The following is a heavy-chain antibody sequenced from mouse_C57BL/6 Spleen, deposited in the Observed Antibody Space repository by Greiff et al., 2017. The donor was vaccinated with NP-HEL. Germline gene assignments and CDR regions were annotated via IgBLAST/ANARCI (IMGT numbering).Heavy chain of an antibody. CDR1: GFSFNTYA. V-gene: IGHV10-1*01. CDR3: VRGSNYYGISYWYFDV. J-gene: IGHJ1*03. Sequence: EVHLVESGGGLVQPKGSLKLSCAASGFSFNTYAMNWVRQAPGKGLEWVARIRSKSNNYATYYADSVKDRFTISRDDSESMLYLQMNNLKTEDTAMYSGVRGSNYYGISYWYFDVWGTGTTVTVSS. D-gene: IGHD1-1*01. CDR2: IRSKSNNYAT.